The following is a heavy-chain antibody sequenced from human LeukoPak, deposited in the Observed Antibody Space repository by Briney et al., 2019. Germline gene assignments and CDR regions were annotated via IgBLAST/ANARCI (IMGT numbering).Heavy chain of an antibody. J-gene: IGHJ4*02. CDR3: ARGHYDILTASLNQFDY. CDR2: INWNGGST. CDR1: GFTFDDYG. V-gene: IGHV3-20*04. D-gene: IGHD3-9*01. Sequence: GGSLRLSCAASGFTFDDYGMSWVRQAPGKGLEWVSGINWNGGSTGYADSVKGRFTISRDNAKNSLYLQMNSLSAEDTAVYYCARGHYDILTASLNQFDYWGQGTLVTVSS.